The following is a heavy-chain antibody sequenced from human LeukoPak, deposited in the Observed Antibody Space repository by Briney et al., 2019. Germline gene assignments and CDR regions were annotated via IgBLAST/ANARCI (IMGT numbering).Heavy chain of an antibody. CDR1: GFTFSSYW. Sequence: GGSLRLSCAASGFTFSSYWMSWVRQAPGKGLEWVANIMPDGSENYYVDSVKGRFTISRDNAKNSLFLQMNSLRAEDTAMYYCARVVLGSGDYWGQGTLVTVSS. CDR2: IMPDGSEN. D-gene: IGHD3-10*01. V-gene: IGHV3-7*01. CDR3: ARVVLGSGDY. J-gene: IGHJ4*02.